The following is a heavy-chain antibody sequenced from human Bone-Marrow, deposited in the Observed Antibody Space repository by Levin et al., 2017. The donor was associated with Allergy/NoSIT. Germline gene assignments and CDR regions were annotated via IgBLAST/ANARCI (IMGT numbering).Heavy chain of an antibody. V-gene: IGHV1-69*13. Sequence: SVKVSCKASGGTFTNYAINWVRQAPGQGLEWMGGSIPIFGTAFYAEKFQGRVSLIADESPATSHLALSCLSSEDTAIHYCASLGYCSGGSCFWPNDYGDSDGTWGQGTRVSVSS. CDR1: GGTFTNYA. D-gene: IGHD2-15*01. J-gene: IGHJ5*02. CDR3: ASLGYCSGGSCFWPNDYGDSDGT. CDR2: SIPIFGTA.